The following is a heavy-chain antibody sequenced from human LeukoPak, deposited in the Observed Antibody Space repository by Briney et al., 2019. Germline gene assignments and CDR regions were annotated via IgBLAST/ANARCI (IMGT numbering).Heavy chain of an antibody. CDR2: IIPILGTA. CDR1: GGTFSSYA. J-gene: IGHJ4*02. V-gene: IGHV1-69*05. CDR3: ARVAVGASYFDY. D-gene: IGHD1-26*01. Sequence: SVKVSCKASGGTFSSYAISRVRQAPGQGLEWMGRIIPILGTANYAQKFQGRVTITTDESTSTAYTELSSLRSEDTAVYYCARVAVGASYFDYWGQGTLVTVSS.